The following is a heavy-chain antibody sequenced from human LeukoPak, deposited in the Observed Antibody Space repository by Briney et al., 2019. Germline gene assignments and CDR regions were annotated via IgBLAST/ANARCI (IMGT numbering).Heavy chain of an antibody. Sequence: PGGSLRLSCAASGFTFSDYYMSWIRQAPGKGLEWVSYISSSGSTIYYADSVKGRFTISRDNAKNSLYLQMNSLRAEDTAVYYCARDRGAQGGSSWYRFHDYWGQGTLVTVSS. CDR3: ARDRGAQGGSSWYRFHDY. CDR2: ISSSGSTI. V-gene: IGHV3-11*04. CDR1: GFTFSDYY. D-gene: IGHD6-13*01. J-gene: IGHJ4*02.